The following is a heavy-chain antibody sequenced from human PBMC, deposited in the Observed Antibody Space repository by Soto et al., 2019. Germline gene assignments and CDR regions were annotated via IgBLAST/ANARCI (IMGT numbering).Heavy chain of an antibody. CDR2: INHSGST. CDR1: GGSSSRCY. V-gene: IGHV4-34*01. CDR3: ARARGSYYYSTRRHYNYSDY. J-gene: IGHJ4*02. D-gene: IGHD3-10*01. Sequence: SDTRSLTWAVYGGSSSRCYWSWIRQPPGKGLEWIGEINHSGSTNYNPSLKSRVTISVDTSKNQFSLKLSSVTAADTAVYYCARARGSYYYSTRRHYNYSDYRGQTPLVT.